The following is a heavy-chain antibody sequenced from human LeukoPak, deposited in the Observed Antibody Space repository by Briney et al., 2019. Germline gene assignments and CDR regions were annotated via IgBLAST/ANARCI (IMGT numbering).Heavy chain of an antibody. V-gene: IGHV4-31*03. CDR2: IYYSGST. J-gene: IGHJ4*02. CDR3: ATPGVHSMGTREGLDY. D-gene: IGHD1-1*01. Sequence: SETLSLTCTVSGGSISSGGYYWSWIRQHPGKGLAWIGYIYYSGSTYYNPSLKSRVTISVDTSKNQFSLKLSSVTAAGTAVYYCATPGVHSMGTREGLDYWGQGTLVTVSS. CDR1: GGSISSGGYY.